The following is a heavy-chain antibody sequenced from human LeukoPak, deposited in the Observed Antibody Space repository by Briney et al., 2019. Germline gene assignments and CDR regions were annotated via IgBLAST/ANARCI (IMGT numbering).Heavy chain of an antibody. D-gene: IGHD4-17*01. Sequence: GGSLRLSCAASGFIFSSYAMSWVRQAPGKGLEWVSAISGSGGSTYYADSVKGRFTISRDNSKNTLYLQMNSLRAEDTAVYYCAKDKGYGDLHPFDYWGQGTLVTVSS. CDR1: GFIFSSYA. J-gene: IGHJ4*02. CDR3: AKDKGYGDLHPFDY. CDR2: ISGSGGST. V-gene: IGHV3-23*01.